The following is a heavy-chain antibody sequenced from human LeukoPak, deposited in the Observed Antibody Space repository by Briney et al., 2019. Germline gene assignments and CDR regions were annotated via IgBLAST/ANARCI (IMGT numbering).Heavy chain of an antibody. J-gene: IGHJ6*03. D-gene: IGHD1-26*01. CDR3: AKGRGWEASYYYYYMDV. CDR1: GFTFSSYG. Sequence: GGSLRLSCAASGFTFSSYGMHWVRQAPGKGLEWVAFIRYDGSNKYYTDSVKGRFTISRDNSKNTLYLQMNSLRAEDTAVYYCAKGRGWEASYYYYYMDVWAKGPRSPSP. V-gene: IGHV3-30*02. CDR2: IRYDGSNK.